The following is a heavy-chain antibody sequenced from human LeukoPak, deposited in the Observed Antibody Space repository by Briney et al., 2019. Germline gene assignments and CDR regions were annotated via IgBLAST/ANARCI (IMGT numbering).Heavy chain of an antibody. CDR1: GYTFTSYC. CDR3: ARDRRTTVTSQAFDI. Sequence: ASVKVSCKASGYTFTSYCMHWVRQAPGQGLEWMGIINPSGGSTSYAQKFQGRVTMTRDTSTSTVYMELSSLRSEDTAVYYCARDRRTTVTSQAFDIWGQGTMVTVSS. V-gene: IGHV1-46*01. J-gene: IGHJ3*02. CDR2: INPSGGST. D-gene: IGHD4-17*01.